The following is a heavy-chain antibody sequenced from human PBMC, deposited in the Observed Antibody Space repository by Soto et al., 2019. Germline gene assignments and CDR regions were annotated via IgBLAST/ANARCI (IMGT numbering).Heavy chain of an antibody. CDR3: ARSSGGNFGIIIEGTNWFAP. CDR1: RDTFTSYY. J-gene: IGHJ5*02. CDR2: INPHGGST. D-gene: IGHD5-12*01. V-gene: IGHV1-46*01. Sequence: ASVKVSCKAPRDTFTSYYINWVRQAPGQGLEWMGVINPHGGSTAYAQKFKGRVTLTRDTSASTVYMEVSSLTSEDTAMYYCARSSGGNFGIIIEGTNWFAPWGQVPLVTV.